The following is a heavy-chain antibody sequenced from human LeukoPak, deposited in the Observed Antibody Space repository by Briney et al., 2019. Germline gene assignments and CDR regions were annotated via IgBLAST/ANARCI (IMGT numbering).Heavy chain of an antibody. CDR2: INPSAGGT. Sequence: GASVKLSCKASGSTFTSYYMHWVRQAPGQGLEWMGVINPSAGGTNYAQKFQGRVTMTRHTSTSTVYMDLSSMRSEDTAVYYCARRDGSSLDYWGQGTLVTVSS. CDR3: ARRDGSSLDY. J-gene: IGHJ4*02. CDR1: GSTFTSYY. D-gene: IGHD6-6*01. V-gene: IGHV1-46*01.